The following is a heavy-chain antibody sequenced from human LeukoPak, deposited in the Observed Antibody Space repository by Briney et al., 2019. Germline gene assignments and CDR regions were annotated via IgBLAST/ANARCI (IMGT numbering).Heavy chain of an antibody. D-gene: IGHD3-10*01. Sequence: GGSLRLSCAASGFTFSSYWMHWVRQAPGKGLVWVSRVNNDGSSTSYTDSVKGRFTISRDNAKNTPYLQMNSLRAEDTAVYYCARDRGDPLFDYWGQGTLVTVSS. CDR1: GFTFSSYW. J-gene: IGHJ4*02. CDR2: VNNDGSST. V-gene: IGHV3-74*01. CDR3: ARDRGDPLFDY.